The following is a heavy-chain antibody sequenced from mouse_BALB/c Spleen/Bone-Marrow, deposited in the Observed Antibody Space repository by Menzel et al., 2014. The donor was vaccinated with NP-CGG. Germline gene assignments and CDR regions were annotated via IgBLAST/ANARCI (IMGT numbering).Heavy chain of an antibody. CDR1: GFTFSSYS. CDR2: ISSGGHDT. CDR3: SKDGGYDYSYYFDY. V-gene: IGHV5-6-4*01. J-gene: IGHJ2*01. D-gene: IGHD2-4*01. Sequence: EVHLVESGGGSVKPGGSLKLSCAASGFTFSSYSMSWVRQTPEKRLEWVATISSGGHDTYYPDSVKGRFTISRDDAKNTLYLQMSSLKSEDTAVFYCSKDGGYDYSYYFDYWGQGTTLTVSS.